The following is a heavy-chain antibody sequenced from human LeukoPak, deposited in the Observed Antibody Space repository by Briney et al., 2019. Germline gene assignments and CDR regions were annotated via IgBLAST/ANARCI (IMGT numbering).Heavy chain of an antibody. CDR3: APLIAAADMEGY. V-gene: IGHV4-34*01. Sequence: SETLSLTCAVYGGSFSGYYWSWIRQPPGKGLEWIGEINHSGSTNYNPSLKSRVTISVDTSKNQFSLKLSSVTAADTALYYCAPLIAAADMEGYWGQGTLVTVSS. CDR2: INHSGST. D-gene: IGHD6-13*01. J-gene: IGHJ4*02. CDR1: GGSFSGYY.